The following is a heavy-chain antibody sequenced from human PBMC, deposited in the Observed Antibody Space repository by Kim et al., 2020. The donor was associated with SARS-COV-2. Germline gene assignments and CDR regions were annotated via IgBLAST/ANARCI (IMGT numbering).Heavy chain of an antibody. V-gene: IGHV1-18*01. J-gene: IGHJ3*02. Sequence: AQNLQGRVTMTTDTSTTTAYMGLRSLRSDDTAMYYCARLDDSSDYDAFDIWGQGTMVTVSS. CDR3: ARLDDSSDYDAFDI. D-gene: IGHD3-22*01.